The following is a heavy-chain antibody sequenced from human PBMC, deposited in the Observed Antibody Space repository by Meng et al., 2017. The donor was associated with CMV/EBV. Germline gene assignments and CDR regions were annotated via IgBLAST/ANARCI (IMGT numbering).Heavy chain of an antibody. CDR2: ISNSDGST. D-gene: IGHD3-10*01. CDR1: GFIFSTYA. CDR3: VRPSFGGAFDI. J-gene: IGHJ3*02. Sequence: GGSLRLSCAASGFIFSTYAMNWVRRAPGKGLEWVSGISNSDGSTYYADSVKGRFTISRDNSKDTLYLQMSSLRAEDTAVYYCVRPSFGGAFDIWGQGALVTVSS. V-gene: IGHV3-23*01.